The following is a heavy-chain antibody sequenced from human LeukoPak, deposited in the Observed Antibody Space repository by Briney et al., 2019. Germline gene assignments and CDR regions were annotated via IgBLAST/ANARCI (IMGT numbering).Heavy chain of an antibody. J-gene: IGHJ4*02. V-gene: IGHV4-38-2*01. CDR2: IYHTGTI. CDR1: GYSINTGSY. D-gene: IGHD1-1*01. CDR3: ARRLPSTAFDN. Sequence: SETVSLTCAVSGYSINTGSYWGWIRQPPGKGLEWIGHIYHTGTIQYNPSLSSRVSMSVDTSKNHFSLTLTSVTAADTAIYYCARRLPSTAFDNWGQGALVTVSS.